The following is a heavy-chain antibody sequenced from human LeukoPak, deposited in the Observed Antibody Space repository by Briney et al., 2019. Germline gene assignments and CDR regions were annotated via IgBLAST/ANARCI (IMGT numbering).Heavy chain of an antibody. D-gene: IGHD3-10*01. CDR1: GFTFSSYA. Sequence: GGSLRLSCAASGFTFSSYAMHWVRQAPSKGLEWVAVISYDGSNKYYADSVKGRFTISRDNSRNTLYLQMNSLRAEDTAVYYCGRGGGGDHAPFDHGGQETVVTVS. V-gene: IGHV3-30-3*01. CDR2: ISYDGSNK. CDR3: GRGGGGDHAPFDH. J-gene: IGHJ4*02.